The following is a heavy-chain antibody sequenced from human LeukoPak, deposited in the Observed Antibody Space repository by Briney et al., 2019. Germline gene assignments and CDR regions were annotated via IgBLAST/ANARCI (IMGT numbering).Heavy chain of an antibody. CDR3: ARDLKA. Sequence: SETLSLTCTVSGYSISSGYYWGWIRQPPGKGLEWIGSIYHSGSTYYNPSLKSRVTISVDTSKNQFSLRLSSVTAADTAVYYCARDLKAWGQGTLVTVSS. CDR1: GYSISSGYY. CDR2: IYHSGST. V-gene: IGHV4-38-2*02. J-gene: IGHJ4*02.